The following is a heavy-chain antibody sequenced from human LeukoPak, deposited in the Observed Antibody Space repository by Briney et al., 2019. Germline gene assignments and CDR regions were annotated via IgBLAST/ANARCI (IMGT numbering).Heavy chain of an antibody. V-gene: IGHV3-30-3*01. CDR1: GFTFSSYA. Sequence: AGGSLRLSCAASGFTFSSYAMHWVRQAPGKGLEWVAVISYDGSNKYYADSVKGRFTISRDNSKNTLYLQMNSLRAEDTAVYYCARGIPDYLGQGTLVTVSS. D-gene: IGHD2-21*01. CDR3: ARGIPDY. CDR2: ISYDGSNK. J-gene: IGHJ4*02.